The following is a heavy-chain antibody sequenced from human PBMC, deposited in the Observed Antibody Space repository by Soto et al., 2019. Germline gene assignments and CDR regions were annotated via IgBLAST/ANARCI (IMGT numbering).Heavy chain of an antibody. D-gene: IGHD1-7*01. V-gene: IGHV3-23*01. CDR3: AKDRNYPRDYFHY. J-gene: IGHJ4*02. CDR2: VSANGQGI. CDR1: GFTFSSSA. Sequence: PGGSLRLSCAASGFTFSSSAISWVRQAPGKGLERVSAVSANGQGIYYADSVRGRFTISRDNSKNTVFLHMDSLSAEDTAVYYCAKDRNYPRDYFHYWGQGTLVTVSS.